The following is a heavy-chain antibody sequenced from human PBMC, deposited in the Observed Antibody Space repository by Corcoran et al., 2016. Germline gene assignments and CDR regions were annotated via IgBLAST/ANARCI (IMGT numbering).Heavy chain of an antibody. CDR1: GYTFTSYD. V-gene: IGHV1-8*01. J-gene: IGHJ4*02. CDR3: ARAQAGDYIRGDY. D-gene: IGHD4-4*01. Sequence: QVQLVQSGAEVKKPGASVKVSCKASGYTFTSYDINWVRQATGQGLEWMGWMNPNSGNTGYAQKFQGRVTMTRNTSISTAYMELSSLSAKDTAVYYCARAQAGDYIRGDYWGQGTLVTVSS. CDR2: MNPNSGNT.